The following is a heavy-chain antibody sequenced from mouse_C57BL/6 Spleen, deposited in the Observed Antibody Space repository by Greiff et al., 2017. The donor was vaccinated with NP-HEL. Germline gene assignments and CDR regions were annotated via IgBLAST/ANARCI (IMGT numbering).Heavy chain of an antibody. D-gene: IGHD4-1*01. Sequence: VKLQESGAELVRPGASVTLSCKASGYTFTDYEMHWVKQTPVHGLEWIGAIDPETGGTAYNQKFKGKAILTADKSSSTAYMELRSLTSEDSAVYYCTRSKLGREDYWGQGTSVTVSS. CDR2: IDPETGGT. V-gene: IGHV1-15*01. CDR1: GYTFTDYE. J-gene: IGHJ4*01. CDR3: TRSKLGREDY.